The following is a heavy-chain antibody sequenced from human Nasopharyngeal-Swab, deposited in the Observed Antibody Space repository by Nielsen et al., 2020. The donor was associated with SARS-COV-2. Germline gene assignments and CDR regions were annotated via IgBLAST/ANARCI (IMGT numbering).Heavy chain of an antibody. D-gene: IGHD2/OR15-2a*01. CDR2: ISGTSSYI. V-gene: IGHV3-21*01. CDR1: GFTFSTYG. J-gene: IGHJ4*02. Sequence: GGTLKLCCAASGFTFSTYGMNWVRQAPGKGLEWVSSISGTSSYIYYADSVKGRFTISRDNAKNSLYLQMNSLRAEDTAVYYCARGCSSTTCYVSGWGQGTLVTVSS. CDR3: ARGCSSTTCYVSG.